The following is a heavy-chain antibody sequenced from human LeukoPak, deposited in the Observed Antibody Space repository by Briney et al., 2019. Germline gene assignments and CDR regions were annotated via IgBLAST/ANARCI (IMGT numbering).Heavy chain of an antibody. CDR3: ARGQGTATTH. CDR1: GGSFSGYY. Sequence: PSETLSLTCAVSGGSFSGYYWTWIRQPPGKGLEWIGEINHSGSANYSPSLSSRVTISLGMSENQFSLKLTSVTAADTAVYYCARGQGTATTHWGQGTLVTVSS. J-gene: IGHJ4*02. CDR2: INHSGSA. D-gene: IGHD4-17*01. V-gene: IGHV4-34*01.